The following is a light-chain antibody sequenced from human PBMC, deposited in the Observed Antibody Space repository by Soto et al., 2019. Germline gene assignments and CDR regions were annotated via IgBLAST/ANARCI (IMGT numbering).Light chain of an antibody. CDR3: QQYGSSPWT. V-gene: IGKV3-20*01. CDR1: QTIRSNY. Sequence: ETVLTQSPGTLSLSPGERATLSCRASQTIRSNYLAWYRQTPGQAPRLLIYGASNRATGLADRFSGSGSGTDFTLIISRLEPEDFALYYCQQYGSSPWTFSQGTKVEIK. CDR2: GAS. J-gene: IGKJ1*01.